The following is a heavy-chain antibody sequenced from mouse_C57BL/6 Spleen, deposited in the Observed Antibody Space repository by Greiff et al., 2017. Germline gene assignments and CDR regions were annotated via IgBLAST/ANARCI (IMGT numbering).Heavy chain of an antibody. CDR3: ARGFYFDY. CDR1: GFTFSDYY. Sequence: EVQVVESEGGLVQPGSSMKLSCTASGFTFSDYYMAWVRQVPEKGLEWVANINYDGSSTYYLDSLKSRFIISRDNAKNILYLQMSSLKSEDTATYYCARGFYFDYWGQGTTLTVSS. J-gene: IGHJ2*01. CDR2: INYDGSST. V-gene: IGHV5-16*01.